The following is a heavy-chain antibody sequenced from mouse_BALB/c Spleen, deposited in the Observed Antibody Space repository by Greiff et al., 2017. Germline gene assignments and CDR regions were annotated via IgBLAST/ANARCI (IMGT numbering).Heavy chain of an antibody. J-gene: IGHJ2*01. CDR2: IDPSDSET. V-gene: IGHV1S126*01. CDR1: GYSFTSYW. D-gene: IGHD2-14*01. Sequence: VHLVESGPQLVRPGASVKISCKASGYSFTSYWMHWVKQRPGQGLEWIGMIDPSDSETRLNQKFKDKATLTVDKSSSTAYMQLSSPTSEDSAVYYCARYRYYFDYWGQGTTLTVSS. CDR3: ARYRYYFDY.